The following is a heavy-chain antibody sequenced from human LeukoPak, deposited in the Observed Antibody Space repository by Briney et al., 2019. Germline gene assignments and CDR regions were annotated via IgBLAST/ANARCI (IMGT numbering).Heavy chain of an antibody. D-gene: IGHD6-19*01. J-gene: IGHJ4*02. Sequence: ASVKVSCKASGYTFTSYYMHWVRQAPGQGLEWMGIINPSGGSTSYAQKFQGRVAMTRDTSTSTVYMELSSLRSEDTAVYYCARERSGWYVDYWGQGTLVTVSS. CDR1: GYTFTSYY. CDR2: INPSGGST. V-gene: IGHV1-46*01. CDR3: ARERSGWYVDY.